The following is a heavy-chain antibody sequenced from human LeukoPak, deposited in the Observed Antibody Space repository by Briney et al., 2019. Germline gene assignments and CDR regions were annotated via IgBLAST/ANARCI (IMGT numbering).Heavy chain of an antibody. D-gene: IGHD3-10*01. CDR2: IYTSGST. V-gene: IGHV4-61*02. J-gene: IGHJ3*02. CDR3: ARDNRGVNAFDI. Sequence: PSETLSLTXTVSGGSISSGSYYWSWIRQPAGKGLEWIGRIYTSGSTNYNPSLKSRVTISVDTSKNQFSLKLSSVTAADTAVYYCARDNRGVNAFDIWGQGTMVTVSS. CDR1: GGSISSGSYY.